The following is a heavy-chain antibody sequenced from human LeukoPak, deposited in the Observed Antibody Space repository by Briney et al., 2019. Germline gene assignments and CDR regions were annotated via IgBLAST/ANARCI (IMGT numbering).Heavy chain of an antibody. V-gene: IGHV4-59*01. Sequence: PSETLSLTCTVSVGSISSYYWSWIRQPPGKGLEWIAHIYYSGSTNYNPSLKSRVTISLDTSKNQFSLKLYSVTAADTAVYYCARGPSGYHNTGGQGTLVTVSS. CDR2: IYYSGST. CDR3: ARGPSGYHNT. J-gene: IGHJ4*02. D-gene: IGHD5-12*01. CDR1: VGSISSYY.